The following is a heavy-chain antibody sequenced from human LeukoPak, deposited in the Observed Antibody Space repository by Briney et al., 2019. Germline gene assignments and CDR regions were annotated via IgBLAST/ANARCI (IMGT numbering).Heavy chain of an antibody. V-gene: IGHV3-64D*06. J-gene: IGHJ4*02. CDR1: GFTFSESA. CDR2: INANGDRT. D-gene: IGHD2/OR15-2a*01. Sequence: GGSLRLSCAASGFTFSESAMHWVRQAPGKGLECVSAINANGDRTYYTDSVKGRFTISRDNSKNTLYLQMSSLRAEDTAVYYCVRLLSGGGFDYWGQGTLVTVSS. CDR3: VRLLSGGGFDY.